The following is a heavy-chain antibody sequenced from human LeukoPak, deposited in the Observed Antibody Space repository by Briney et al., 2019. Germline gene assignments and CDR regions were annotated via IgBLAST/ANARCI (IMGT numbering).Heavy chain of an antibody. CDR3: VTNFWSASNWFDP. Sequence: ASVKVSCKASGYTFTSYYMHWVRQAPGQGLEWMGIINPSGSSTSCAQKFQGRVTMTRDTSTSTVYMELSSLRSEDTAMYYCVTNFWSASNWFDPWGQGTLVTVSS. CDR2: INPSGSST. V-gene: IGHV1-46*03. D-gene: IGHD3-3*01. J-gene: IGHJ5*02. CDR1: GYTFTSYY.